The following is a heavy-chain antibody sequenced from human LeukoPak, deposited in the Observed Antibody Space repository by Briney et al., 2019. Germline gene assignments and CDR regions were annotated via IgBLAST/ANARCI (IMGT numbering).Heavy chain of an antibody. J-gene: IGHJ4*02. CDR2: IKQDGSEK. D-gene: IGHD3-9*01. Sequence: PGGSLRLSCAASGFTFSSYWMTWVRQAPGKGLEWVADIKQDGSEKYYVGSVKGRFTISRDNAKNSLYLQMNSLRAEDTAVYYCAREGLRYSVDYWGQGTLVTVSS. CDR3: AREGLRYSVDY. V-gene: IGHV3-7*01. CDR1: GFTFSSYW.